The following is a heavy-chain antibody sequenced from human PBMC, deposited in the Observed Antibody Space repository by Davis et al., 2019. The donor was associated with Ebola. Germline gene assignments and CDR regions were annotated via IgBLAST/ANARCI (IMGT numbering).Heavy chain of an antibody. V-gene: IGHV1-69*13. CDR2: IIPIFGTA. CDR1: GGIFSSYA. J-gene: IGHJ4*02. CDR3: ASGLLRSADY. Sequence: AASVKVSCKASGGIFSSYAISWVRQAPGQGLEWMGGIIPIFGTANYAQKFQGRVTITADESTSTAYMELSSLRSEDTAVYYCASGLLRSADYWGQGTLVTVSS. D-gene: IGHD4-23*01.